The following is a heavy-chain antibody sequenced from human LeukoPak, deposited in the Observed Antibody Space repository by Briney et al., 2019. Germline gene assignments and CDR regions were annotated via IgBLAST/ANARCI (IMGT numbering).Heavy chain of an antibody. CDR3: ARNKEGKSLDY. J-gene: IGHJ4*02. Sequence: ASVTVSCKASGYTFTDYYIHWVRQAPGQGLEWMAWMNPKTGGTSYAQKFQGRVTMTRDTSISTAYMELSRLRFDDTAVYYCARNKEGKSLDYWGQGTLVTVSS. V-gene: IGHV1-2*02. CDR1: GYTFTDYY. CDR2: MNPKTGGT.